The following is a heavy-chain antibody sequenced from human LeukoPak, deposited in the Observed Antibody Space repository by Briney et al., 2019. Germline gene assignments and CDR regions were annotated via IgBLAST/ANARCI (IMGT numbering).Heavy chain of an antibody. V-gene: IGHV4-61*01. CDR3: AKSYKGYCSGGSCPDY. D-gene: IGHD2-15*01. J-gene: IGHJ4*02. CDR2: IYYSGST. CDR1: GGSVSSGSYY. Sequence: SETLSLTCTVSGGSVSSGSYYWSWIRQPPGKGLKWIGYIYYSGSTNYNPSLKSRVTISVDTSKNQFSLKLSSVTAADTAVYYCAKSYKGYCSGGSCPDYWGQGTLVTVSS.